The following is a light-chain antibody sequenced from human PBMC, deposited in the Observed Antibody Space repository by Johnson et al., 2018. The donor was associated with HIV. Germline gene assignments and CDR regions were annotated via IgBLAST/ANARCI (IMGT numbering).Light chain of an antibody. V-gene: IGLV1-51*01. Sequence: LPGTAPKLLIYAKNKRPSGVTDRFSASKSGTSATLDITGLQTGDEADYYCETWDSSLSGYYVFGTGTKLTVL. CDR3: ETWDSSLSGYYV. J-gene: IGLJ1*01. CDR2: AKN.